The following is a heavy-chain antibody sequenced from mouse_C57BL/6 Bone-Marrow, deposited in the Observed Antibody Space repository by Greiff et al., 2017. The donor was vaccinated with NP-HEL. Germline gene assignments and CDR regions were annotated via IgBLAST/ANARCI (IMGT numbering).Heavy chain of an antibody. Sequence: VQLQQSGPVLVKPGPSVKISCKASGFTFTDYYMHWVKQSHGKSLEWIGLVYPYNGGTSYNQKFKGKATLTVDTSSSTAYMELNSLTSEDSAVYYCASHYYGSSYVFAYWGQGTLVTVSA. V-gene: IGHV1-36*01. J-gene: IGHJ3*01. CDR3: ASHYYGSSYVFAY. CDR1: GFTFTDYY. CDR2: VYPYNGGT. D-gene: IGHD1-1*01.